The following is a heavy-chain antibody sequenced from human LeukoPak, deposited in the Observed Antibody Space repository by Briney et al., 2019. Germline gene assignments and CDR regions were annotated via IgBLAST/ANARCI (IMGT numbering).Heavy chain of an antibody. CDR1: GFTVTSNY. J-gene: IGHJ6*02. D-gene: IGHD3/OR15-3a*01. V-gene: IGHV3-7*05. CDR2: IKEDGSAK. Sequence: PGGSLRLSCVVSGFTVTSNYMNWVRQAPGKGLEWVANIKEDGSAKYYVDSVKGRFTISRDNAKNSLYLQMNSLRAEDTAVYYCVMDMDVWGQGTTVTVSS. CDR3: VMDMDV.